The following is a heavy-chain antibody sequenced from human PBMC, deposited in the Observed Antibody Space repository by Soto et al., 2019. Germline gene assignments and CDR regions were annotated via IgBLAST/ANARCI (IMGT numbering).Heavy chain of an antibody. Sequence: ASLTVSCKASAYIFGDYYLHWVRQAPEQVLEWMGWINLNDGGTNSPRKFQGRLTMTRDKSITTVYMELSRLRSDDTAVYFCVRDAPSHQSIFDLWGPGNLVTVSS. CDR1: AYIFGDYY. CDR2: INLNDGGT. D-gene: IGHD2-2*01. CDR3: VRDAPSHQSIFDL. V-gene: IGHV1-2*02. J-gene: IGHJ4*02.